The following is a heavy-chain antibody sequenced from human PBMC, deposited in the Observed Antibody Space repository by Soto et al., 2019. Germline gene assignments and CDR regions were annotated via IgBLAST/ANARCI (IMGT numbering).Heavy chain of an antibody. J-gene: IGHJ6*02. D-gene: IGHD2-21*02. V-gene: IGHV4-31*03. CDR3: ARVCVGDCNPGMDV. CDR2: IYYSGST. Sequence: QVQLQESGPGLVKPSQTLSLTCTVSGGSISSGGYYWIWIRQHPGQGLEWIGYIYYSGSTYYNPSLKRRVTISVDTSKNRSALRLSSVTAADTAVYYGARVCVGDCNPGMDVWGQGTTVSVSS. CDR1: GGSISSGGYY.